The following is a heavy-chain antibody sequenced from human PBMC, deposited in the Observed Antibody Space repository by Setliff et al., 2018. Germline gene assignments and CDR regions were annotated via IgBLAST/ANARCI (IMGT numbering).Heavy chain of an antibody. V-gene: IGHV3-48*01. CDR2: ICGASSTI. D-gene: IGHD6-19*01. Sequence: GGSLRLSCIVSGLTFRNFGMTWVRQAPGKGLEWLSKICGASSTIYYADSVKGRFTISRDNAQNSLYLQMNNLTAEDTAVYFCARARSNGWEEPDYWGQGTLVTVSS. CDR3: ARARSNGWEEPDY. J-gene: IGHJ4*02. CDR1: GLTFRNFG.